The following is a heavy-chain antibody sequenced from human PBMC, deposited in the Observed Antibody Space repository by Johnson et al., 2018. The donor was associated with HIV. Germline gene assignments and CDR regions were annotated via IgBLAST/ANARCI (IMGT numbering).Heavy chain of an antibody. CDR3: ARDGRKLTYYYDSSGYDDAFDI. CDR2: IYWDGGTI. Sequence: QVQLVESGGGLVQPGGSLRLSCATSGFTFSSFAMHWVRQAPGKGLEWVSDIYWDGGTIDYPGSVKGRFTISRDNSKNTLYLQMNSLRAEDTAVYYCARDGRKLTYYYDSSGYDDAFDIWGQGTMVTVSS. V-gene: IGHV3-NL1*01. CDR1: GFTFSSFA. D-gene: IGHD3-22*01. J-gene: IGHJ3*02.